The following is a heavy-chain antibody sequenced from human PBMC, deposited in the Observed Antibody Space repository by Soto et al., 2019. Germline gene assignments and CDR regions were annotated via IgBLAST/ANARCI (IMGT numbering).Heavy chain of an antibody. CDR2: ISGSGGST. CDR3: AKVFEYSSSSDYFDY. V-gene: IGHV3-23*01. J-gene: IGHJ4*02. CDR1: GFTFSSYA. D-gene: IGHD6-6*01. Sequence: EVQLLESGGGLVQPGGSLRLSCAASGFTFSSYAMSWVRQAPGKGLEWVSAISGSGGSTYYADSVKGRFTISRDNSKNRLYLQMNSLRAEDTAVYYCAKVFEYSSSSDYFDYWGQGTLVTVSS.